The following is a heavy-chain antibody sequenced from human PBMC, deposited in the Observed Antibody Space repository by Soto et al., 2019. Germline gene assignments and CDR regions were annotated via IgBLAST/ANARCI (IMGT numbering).Heavy chain of an antibody. CDR2: INHSGST. D-gene: IGHD1-26*01. CDR3: ARDPRSGGYLIWFDP. V-gene: IGHV4-34*01. J-gene: IGHJ5*02. Sequence: SETLSLTCAVYGGSFSGYYWSWIRQPPGKGLEWIGEINHSGSTNYNPSLKSRVTISVDKSKNQFSLKLSSVTAADTAVYYCARDPRSGGYLIWFDPWGQGTLVTVSS. CDR1: GGSFSGYY.